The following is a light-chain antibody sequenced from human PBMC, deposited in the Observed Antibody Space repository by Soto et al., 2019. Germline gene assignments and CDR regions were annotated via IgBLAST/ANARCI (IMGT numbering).Light chain of an antibody. J-gene: IGKJ1*01. V-gene: IGKV3-20*01. CDR1: QSITNNY. CDR3: QQYGTSPPWT. Sequence: EIVLRQSPATLSVSPGERATLSCSASQSITNNYLAWYQQKPGQAPRLLISVASRRATGIPDNFSGSGSGTDFSLTISRLEPEDFAVYYCQQYGTSPPWTFGQGTTVDIK. CDR2: VAS.